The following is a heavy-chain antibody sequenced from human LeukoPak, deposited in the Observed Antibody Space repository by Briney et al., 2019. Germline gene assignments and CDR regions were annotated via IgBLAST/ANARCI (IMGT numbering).Heavy chain of an antibody. Sequence: ASVKVSCKASGYTFTSYDINWVRQATGQGLEWMGWMNPNSGNTGYAQKFQGRVTMTRNTSISTAYMELSRLRSDDTAVYYCARSNDYGDYFDYWGQGTLVTVSS. CDR3: ARSNDYGDYFDY. D-gene: IGHD4-17*01. J-gene: IGHJ4*02. CDR1: GYTFTSYD. V-gene: IGHV1-8*01. CDR2: MNPNSGNT.